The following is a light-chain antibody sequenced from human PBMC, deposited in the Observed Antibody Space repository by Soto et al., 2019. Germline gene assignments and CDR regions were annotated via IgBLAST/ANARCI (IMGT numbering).Light chain of an antibody. Sequence: DIQMTQSPSTLAASVGDRVTITCRASQSFGTWLAWYQQKPGKAPKLLIYKASSLRSGVPSRFSVSGSGTELTLPIFSLHPYDFATYYSQHFMNNSWTLGQGTKAEMK. CDR1: QSFGTW. CDR2: KAS. V-gene: IGKV1-5*03. CDR3: QHFMNNSWT. J-gene: IGKJ1*01.